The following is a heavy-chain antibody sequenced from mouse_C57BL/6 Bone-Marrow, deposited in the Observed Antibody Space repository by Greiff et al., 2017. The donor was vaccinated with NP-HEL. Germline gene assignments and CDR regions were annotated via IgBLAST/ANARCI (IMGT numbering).Heavy chain of an antibody. CDR1: GYSITSGYY. D-gene: IGHD2-12*01. V-gene: IGHV3-6*01. CDR2: ISYDGSN. J-gene: IGHJ4*01. Sequence: LVESGPGLVKPSQSLSLTCSVTGYSITSGYYWNWIRQFPGNKLEWMGYISYDGSNNYNPSLKNRISITRDTSKNQFFLKLNSVTTEDTATYYCARDLYRGAMDYWGQGTSVTVSS. CDR3: ARDLYRGAMDY.